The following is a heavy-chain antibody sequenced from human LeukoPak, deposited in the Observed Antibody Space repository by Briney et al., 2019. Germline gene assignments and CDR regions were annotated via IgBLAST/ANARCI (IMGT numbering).Heavy chain of an antibody. D-gene: IGHD2-2*01. J-gene: IGHJ3*01. CDR2: INHSGST. Sequence: PSETLSLTCTVSGGSISSSSYYWGWIRQPPGKGLEWIGEINHSGSTNYNPSLKSRVTISVDTSKNQFSLKLSSVTAADTAVYYCARGVRYCSSTSCPWGQGTMVTVSS. CDR1: GGSISSSSYY. CDR3: ARGVRYCSSTSCP. V-gene: IGHV4-39*07.